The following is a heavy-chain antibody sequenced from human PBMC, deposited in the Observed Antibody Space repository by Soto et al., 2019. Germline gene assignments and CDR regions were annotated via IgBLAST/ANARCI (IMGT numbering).Heavy chain of an antibody. Sequence: QVQLVQSGAEVKKPGASVKVSCKESGYTFTSYYMHWVRQAPGQGLEWMGIINPSGDSTSYAHKFQGRVTMTRDTSTSTVYMELSSPRSEDTAVYYRAREPDDSTTAYWGQGTLVTVSS. CDR2: INPSGDST. J-gene: IGHJ4*02. D-gene: IGHD3-22*01. CDR1: GYTFTSYY. CDR3: AREPDDSTTAY. V-gene: IGHV1-46*01.